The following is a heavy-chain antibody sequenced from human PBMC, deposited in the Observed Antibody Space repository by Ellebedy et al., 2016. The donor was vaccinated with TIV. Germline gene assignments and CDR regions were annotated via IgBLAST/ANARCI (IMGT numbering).Heavy chain of an antibody. J-gene: IGHJ4*02. V-gene: IGHV1-69*13. D-gene: IGHD5-24*01. CDR3: ARGRGYNLESHFDY. Sequence: ASVKVSXKASGGIFRSNAMSWVRRAPGQGLEWMGGIIAFFGTTNYAQKFQGGVTITADESTSTVYMELSSLRSEDTAVYYCARGRGYNLESHFDYWGQGTVVIVSS. CDR2: IIAFFGTT. CDR1: GGIFRSNA.